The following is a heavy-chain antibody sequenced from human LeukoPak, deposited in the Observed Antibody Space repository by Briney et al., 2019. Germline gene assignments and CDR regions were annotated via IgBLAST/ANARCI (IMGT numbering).Heavy chain of an antibody. J-gene: IGHJ4*02. Sequence: ASVKVSCKASGFTFTSYYMHWVRQAPGQGLEWMGIINPSGDATSYAQKFQDRVTMTRDTSTSTVYMELSSLRSEDTAVYYCARDDYNNSFGFDYWGQGTLVTVST. V-gene: IGHV1-46*01. CDR3: ARDDYNNSFGFDY. CDR2: INPSGDAT. D-gene: IGHD1-1*01. CDR1: GFTFTSYY.